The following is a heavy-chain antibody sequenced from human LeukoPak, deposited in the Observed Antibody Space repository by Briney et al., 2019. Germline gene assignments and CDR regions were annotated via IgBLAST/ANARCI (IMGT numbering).Heavy chain of an antibody. CDR1: GASIKDFY. V-gene: IGHV4-4*09. Sequence: SETLSLTCTVSGASIKDFYWSWVRQSPGMGPEWIGYIYGSVTSYNPSLRSRVTVSSDTSKKQVFLNLRSVTAADTAVYYCAQKKGGFFDPWGQGILVTVSS. CDR2: IYGSVT. CDR3: AQKKGGFFDP. J-gene: IGHJ5*02. D-gene: IGHD3-16*01.